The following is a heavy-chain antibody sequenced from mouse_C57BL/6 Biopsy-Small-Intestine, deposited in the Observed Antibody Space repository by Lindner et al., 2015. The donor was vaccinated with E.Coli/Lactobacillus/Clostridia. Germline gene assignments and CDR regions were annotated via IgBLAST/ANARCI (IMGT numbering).Heavy chain of an antibody. V-gene: IGHV1-79*01. Sequence: SVKVSCKASGYTFSNYGITWVRQAPGQGLEWMGWISSYDGETIYAQNLQGRVTLTTDTSTSTASLELRSLRSDDTAVYFCTFSDSRTISGIYFEYWGQGTLVTVSS. D-gene: IGHD3-2*01. CDR2: ISSYDGET. CDR1: GYTFSNYG. J-gene: IGHJ2*01. CDR3: TFSDSRTISGIYFEY.